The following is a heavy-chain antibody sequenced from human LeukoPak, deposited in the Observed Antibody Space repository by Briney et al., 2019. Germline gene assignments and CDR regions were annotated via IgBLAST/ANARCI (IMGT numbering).Heavy chain of an antibody. D-gene: IGHD6-19*01. CDR2: ISYDGSNK. CDR3: AKDARVAGTYYYYGMDV. Sequence: GRSLRLSCAASGFTFSSYGMHWVRQAPGKGLEWVAVISYDGSNKYYADSVKGRFTISRDNSKNTLYLQMNSLRAEDTAVYYCAKDARVAGTYYYYGMDVWGQGTTVTVSS. CDR1: GFTFSSYG. J-gene: IGHJ6*02. V-gene: IGHV3-30*18.